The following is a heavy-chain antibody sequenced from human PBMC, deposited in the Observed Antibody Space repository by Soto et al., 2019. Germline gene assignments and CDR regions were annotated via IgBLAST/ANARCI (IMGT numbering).Heavy chain of an antibody. V-gene: IGHV5-10-1*01. Sequence: PGESLKISCTASGYIFTTYWITWVRQMPGKGLEWMGRIDPSDSYIDYSPSFQGHVTMSTDKSITSAYLQWSSLQASDTAFYFCAGHRGGQEDYSGQGTLVTVSS. CDR2: IDPSDSYI. D-gene: IGHD2-15*01. CDR1: GYIFTTYW. J-gene: IGHJ4*02. CDR3: AGHRGGQEDY.